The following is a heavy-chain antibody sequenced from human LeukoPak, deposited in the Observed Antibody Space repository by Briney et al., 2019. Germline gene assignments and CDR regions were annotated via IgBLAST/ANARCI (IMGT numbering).Heavy chain of an antibody. CDR2: IKQGGSEK. V-gene: IGHV3-7*05. CDR3: AREGQGYGGKDY. J-gene: IGHJ4*02. D-gene: IGHD4-23*01. CDR1: GFSFTTYW. Sequence: GGSLRLSCAVSGFSFTTYWMTWVRQAPGKGLEWVANIKQGGSEKHYLDSVKGRFTISRDDAKNSLYLQMSSLRADDTAVYYCAREGQGYGGKDYWGQGTRVTVSS.